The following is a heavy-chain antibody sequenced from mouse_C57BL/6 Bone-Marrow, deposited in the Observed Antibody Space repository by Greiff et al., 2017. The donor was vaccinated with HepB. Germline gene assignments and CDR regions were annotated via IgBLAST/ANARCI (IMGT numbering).Heavy chain of an antibody. CDR2: IDPNSGGT. CDR1: GYTFTSYW. Sequence: QVHVKQPGAELVKPGASVKLSCKASGYTFTSYWMHWVKQRPGRGLEWIGRIDPNSGGTKYNEKFKSKATLTVDKPASTAYMQLSSLTSEDSAVYYCAVAREVTEAMDYWGQGTSVTVSS. CDR3: AVAREVTEAMDY. V-gene: IGHV1-72*01. J-gene: IGHJ4*01. D-gene: IGHD2-2*01.